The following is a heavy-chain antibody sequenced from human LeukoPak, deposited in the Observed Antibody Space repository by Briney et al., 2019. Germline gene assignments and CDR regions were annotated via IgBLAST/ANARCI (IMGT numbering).Heavy chain of an antibody. CDR2: ISPSGGST. CDR1: GYTFTSNY. J-gene: IGHJ4*02. D-gene: IGHD6-19*01. Sequence: ASVKVSCKAFGYTFTSNYMHWVRQAPGQGPEWMGVISPSGGSTTYAQKFQGRVTMTRDMSTSTVYMELSSLRSEDTAVYYCARANSSGWQELDYWGQGTLVTVSS. V-gene: IGHV1-46*01. CDR3: ARANSSGWQELDY.